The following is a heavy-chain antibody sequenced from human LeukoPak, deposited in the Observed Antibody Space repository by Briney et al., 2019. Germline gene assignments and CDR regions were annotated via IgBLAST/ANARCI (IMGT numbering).Heavy chain of an antibody. CDR2: ISYDGSNK. D-gene: IGHD6-13*01. CDR1: GFTFSGSA. Sequence: GGSLRLSCAASGFTFSGSALHWVRQAPGKGLEWVAVISYDGSNKYYADSVKGRFTISRDNSKNTLYLQMNSLRAEDTAVYYCAKDPYSSAWFSRDWFDPWGQGTLVTVSS. J-gene: IGHJ5*02. V-gene: IGHV3-30*04. CDR3: AKDPYSSAWFSRDWFDP.